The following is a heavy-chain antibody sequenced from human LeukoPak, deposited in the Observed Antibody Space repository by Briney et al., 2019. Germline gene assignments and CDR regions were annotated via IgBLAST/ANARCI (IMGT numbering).Heavy chain of an antibody. J-gene: IGHJ4*02. V-gene: IGHV3-74*01. CDR2: INSDGSST. Sequence: TGGSLRLSCAASGFTFSSYWMHWVRQAPGKGLVWVSRINSDGSSTSYADSVEGRFTISRDNAKNTLYLQMNSLRAEDTAVYYCARAASRDYSPGDYWGQGTLVTVSS. CDR1: GFTFSSYW. CDR3: ARAASRDYSPGDY. D-gene: IGHD2-15*01.